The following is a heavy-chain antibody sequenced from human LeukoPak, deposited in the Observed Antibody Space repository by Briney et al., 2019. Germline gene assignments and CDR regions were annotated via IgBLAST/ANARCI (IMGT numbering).Heavy chain of an antibody. J-gene: IGHJ4*02. CDR2: IYPGDSDT. Sequence: GESLKISRNGSGYCLTSYRIGWVRQMPGKGLEWMGIIYPGDSDTRYSPSFQGQVTISADKSISTAYLQWSSLQASDTAMYDCARSMATSSSFDYWGQGTLVTVSS. CDR3: ARSMATSSSFDY. CDR1: GYCLTSYR. D-gene: IGHD5-12*01. V-gene: IGHV5-51*01.